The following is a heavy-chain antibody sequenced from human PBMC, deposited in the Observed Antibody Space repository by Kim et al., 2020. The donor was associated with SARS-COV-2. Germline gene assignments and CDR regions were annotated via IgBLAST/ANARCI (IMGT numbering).Heavy chain of an antibody. CDR3: AIGVFGLVIIPYYYYYVDV. V-gene: IGHV4-61*08. Sequence: SETLSLTCTVSGGSVSSVDYSWNWIRQPPGKGLEWIGYINNSGITKYNPSLKSRVTISVDTSKNQFSRRLSSVTAADTAVYYCAIGVFGLVIIPYYYYYVDVWGIGTTVTVSS. CDR2: INNSGIT. D-gene: IGHD3-3*01. J-gene: IGHJ6*03. CDR1: GGSVSSVDYS.